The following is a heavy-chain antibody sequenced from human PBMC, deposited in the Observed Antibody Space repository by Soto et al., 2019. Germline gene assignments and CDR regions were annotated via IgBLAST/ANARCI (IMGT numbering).Heavy chain of an antibody. Sequence: SETLSLTCTVSGASIRNYYWSWIRQPPGKGLEWIGFSYYSGSTNYNPSLNSRVTMSVDTSKNQSSLKLTSVTAADTAVYYCARDQNGSPHFDYWGQGILVTVSS. CDR1: GASIRNYY. CDR3: ARDQNGSPHFDY. CDR2: SYYSGST. J-gene: IGHJ4*02. V-gene: IGHV4-59*01. D-gene: IGHD1-26*01.